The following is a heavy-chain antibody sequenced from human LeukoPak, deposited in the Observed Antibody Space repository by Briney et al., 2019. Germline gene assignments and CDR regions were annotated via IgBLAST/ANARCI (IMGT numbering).Heavy chain of an antibody. Sequence: SETLSLTCTVSNYSITSGYYWGWIRQPPRKGLEWIGSIYHSGSTHYNPSLKSRVTISIDTSRNQFSLKLTSLTAADTAVYYCAKVWVGYVAAAGYWGRGTLVTVSS. CDR3: AKVWVGYVAAAGY. CDR2: IYHSGST. D-gene: IGHD6-13*01. CDR1: NYSITSGYY. J-gene: IGHJ4*02. V-gene: IGHV4-38-2*02.